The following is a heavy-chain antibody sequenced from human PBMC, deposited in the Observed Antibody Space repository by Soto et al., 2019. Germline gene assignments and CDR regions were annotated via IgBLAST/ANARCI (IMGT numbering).Heavy chain of an antibody. CDR1: GFTFTSYT. CDR2: ISSSSDYI. CDR3: ARERVYATGPLDF. V-gene: IGHV3-21*06. D-gene: IGHD6-13*01. J-gene: IGHJ4*02. Sequence: GSLRLSCAASGFTFTSYTMNWVRQAPGKGLEWVSSISSSSDYIYYADSMKGRVTISRDKAKNSLFLDMNSLTGEDTAVYYCARERVYATGPLDFWGQGTLVTVSS.